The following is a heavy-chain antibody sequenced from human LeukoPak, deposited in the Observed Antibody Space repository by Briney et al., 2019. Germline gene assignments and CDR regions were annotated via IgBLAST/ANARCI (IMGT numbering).Heavy chain of an antibody. D-gene: IGHD5-18*01. CDR2: INPSGGST. CDR3: ARDHGYSYGPYAFDI. V-gene: IGHV1-46*01. J-gene: IGHJ3*02. Sequence: ASVKVSCKASGGTFSSYAISWVRQAPGQGLEWMGIINPSGGSTSYAQKFQGRVTMTRDTSTSTVYMELSSLRSEDTAVYYCARDHGYSYGPYAFDIWGQGTMVTVSS. CDR1: GGTFSSYA.